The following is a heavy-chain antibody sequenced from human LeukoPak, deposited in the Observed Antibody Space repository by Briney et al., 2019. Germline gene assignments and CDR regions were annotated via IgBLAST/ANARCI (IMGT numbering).Heavy chain of an antibody. CDR3: ARMHVATSLDAFDI. CDR1: GFSLSTSGMC. J-gene: IGHJ3*02. CDR2: IDWDDDK. D-gene: IGHD5-12*01. V-gene: IGHV2-70*11. Sequence: SGPALVKPTQTLTLTCTFSGFSLSTSGMCVSWIRQPPGKALEWLARIDWDDDKYYSTSLKTRLTISKDTSKNQVVLTMTNMDPVDTATYYCARMHVATSLDAFDIWGQRTMVTVSS.